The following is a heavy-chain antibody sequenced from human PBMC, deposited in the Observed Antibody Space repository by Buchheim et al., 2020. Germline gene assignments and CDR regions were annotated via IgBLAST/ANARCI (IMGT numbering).Heavy chain of an antibody. CDR1: GFTFSRYW. J-gene: IGHJ4*02. CDR2: FNPAGVTP. V-gene: IGHV3-74*01. Sequence: EEQLVESGGGLVQPGGSLRLSFAASGFTFSRYWMPWVRQAPGKGLLWVSSFNPAGVTPKYPDSVKGQFTFSKNNPKNRVYLQMNSLRVEDTAVYYCARGLGGGYWGQGTL. CDR3: ARGLGGGY. D-gene: IGHD3-16*01.